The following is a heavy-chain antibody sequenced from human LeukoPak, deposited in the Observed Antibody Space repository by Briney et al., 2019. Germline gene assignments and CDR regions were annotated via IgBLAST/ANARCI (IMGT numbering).Heavy chain of an antibody. V-gene: IGHV3-21*01. CDR2: ISSSSSYI. CDR1: GGSFSGYY. CDR3: ASFTVLTGGN. Sequence: PSETLSLTCAVYGGSFSGYYWNWVRQAPGKGLEWVSSISSSSSYIYYADSVKGRFTISRDNAKNSLYLQMNSLRAEDTAVYYCASFTVLTGGNWGQGTLVTVSS. D-gene: IGHD3-9*01. J-gene: IGHJ4*02.